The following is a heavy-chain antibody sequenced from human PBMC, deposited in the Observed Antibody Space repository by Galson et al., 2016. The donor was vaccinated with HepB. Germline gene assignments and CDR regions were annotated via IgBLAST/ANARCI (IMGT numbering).Heavy chain of an antibody. J-gene: IGHJ4*02. CDR3: ARASDYTTGWSF. Sequence: SETLSLTCTVSGGSISSYYWSWIRQPPGKGLEWIGYIYYGGSTNYNPSLKSRVTISVDTSKSQFSLKLSSVTAADTAVYYCARASDYTTGWSFWGQGTLVPVSS. CDR1: GGSISSYY. CDR2: IYYGGST. D-gene: IGHD6-19*01. V-gene: IGHV4-59*01.